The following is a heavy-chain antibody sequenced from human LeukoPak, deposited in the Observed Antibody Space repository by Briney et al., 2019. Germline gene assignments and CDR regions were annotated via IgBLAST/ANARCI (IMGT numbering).Heavy chain of an antibody. V-gene: IGHV4-34*01. Sequence: SETLSLTCAVYGGSFSGYYWSWIRQPPGKGLEWIGEINHSGSTNYNPSLKSRVTISVDTSKNQFSLKLGSVTAADTAVYYCARGDPPPMDSGYLYYFDYWGQGTLVTVSS. CDR1: GGSFSGYY. CDR2: INHSGST. CDR3: ARGDPPPMDSGYLYYFDY. D-gene: IGHD5-12*01. J-gene: IGHJ4*02.